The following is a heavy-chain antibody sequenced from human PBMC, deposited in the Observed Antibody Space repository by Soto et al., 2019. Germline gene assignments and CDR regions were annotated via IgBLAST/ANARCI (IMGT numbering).Heavy chain of an antibody. CDR3: ARDRSSSHY. J-gene: IGHJ4*02. Sequence: VHLVQSGPEVKKPGASVKVSCKASGYTFTDYGISWVRQAPGQGLEWMGWISAYNGNTDYVQELQGRVTMTIDTSTSTAYMELTSLRSDDTAVYYCARDRSSSHYWGQGTLVTVSS. D-gene: IGHD6-13*01. V-gene: IGHV1-18*04. CDR1: GYTFTDYG. CDR2: ISAYNGNT.